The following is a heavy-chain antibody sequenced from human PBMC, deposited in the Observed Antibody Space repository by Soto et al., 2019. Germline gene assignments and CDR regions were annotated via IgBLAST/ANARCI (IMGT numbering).Heavy chain of an antibody. V-gene: IGHV5-10-1*01. CDR2: IDPSASYT. D-gene: IGHD6-19*01. CDR1: RYSFTSYW. Sequence: EVQLVQSGAEVKKPGESLRISCKGTRYSFTSYWISWVRQMPGKGLEWMGRIDPSASYTNYSPSFQAPVAISAAKSISTAYLQWTSLKASDTSMYYCARLAGGRFIWFDPWGEGSLVSVSS. CDR3: ARLAGGRFIWFDP. J-gene: IGHJ5*02.